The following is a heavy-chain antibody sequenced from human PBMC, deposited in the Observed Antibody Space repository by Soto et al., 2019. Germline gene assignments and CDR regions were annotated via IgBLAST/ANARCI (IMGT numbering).Heavy chain of an antibody. CDR1: GFTFSSYA. CDR2: ISGSGGST. V-gene: IGHV3-23*01. D-gene: IGHD3-10*02. CDR3: AKDQPVNPPLSEVFEAFYI. Sequence: EVQLLESGGGLVQPGGSLRLSCAASGFTFSSYAMSWVRQAPGKGLEWVSAISGSGGSTYYADSVKGRFTISRDNSKNTLHLQMNSLRAEDTAVYYCAKDQPVNPPLSEVFEAFYIWGQGTMVTVSS. J-gene: IGHJ3*02.